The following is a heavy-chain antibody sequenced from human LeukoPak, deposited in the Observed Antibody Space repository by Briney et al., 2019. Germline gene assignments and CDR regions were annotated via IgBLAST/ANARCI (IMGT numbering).Heavy chain of an antibody. CDR2: IWYDGSNK. V-gene: IGHV3-33*06. D-gene: IGHD3-9*01. CDR3: AKDLRRYDILTGTSWG. J-gene: IGHJ4*02. CDR1: GFTFSSYG. Sequence: PGRSLRLSCAASGFTFSSYGMHWVRQAPGKGLEWVAVIWYDGSNKYYADSVKGRFTISRDNSKNTLYLQMNSLRAEDTAVYYCAKDLRRYDILTGTSWGWGQGTLVTVSS.